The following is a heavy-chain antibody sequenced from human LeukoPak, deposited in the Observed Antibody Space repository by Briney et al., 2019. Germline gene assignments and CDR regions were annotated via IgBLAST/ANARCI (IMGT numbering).Heavy chain of an antibody. CDR3: ARVDYGDYQPISA. CDR1: GYTFTSYY. CDR2: INPSGGST. Sequence: GRSLRLSCAASGYTFTSYYMHWVRQAPGQGLEWMGIINPSGGSTSYAQKFQGRVTMTRDTSTSTVYMELSSLRSEDTAVYYCARVDYGDYQPISAWGQGTMVTVSS. J-gene: IGHJ3*01. D-gene: IGHD4-17*01. V-gene: IGHV1-46*01.